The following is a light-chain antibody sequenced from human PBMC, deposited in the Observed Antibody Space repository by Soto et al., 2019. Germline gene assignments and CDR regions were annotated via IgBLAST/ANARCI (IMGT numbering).Light chain of an antibody. CDR1: QSVRSN. V-gene: IGKV3-11*01. Sequence: VMTQFPATPSVSSGERATLSRRASQSVRSNLAWYQQKPGQAPRLLIYDASYRATGIPARFSGSGSGTDFILTISSLEPEDFAIYYCQQRSNWITFGQGTRLEI. CDR2: DAS. J-gene: IGKJ5*01. CDR3: QQRSNWIT.